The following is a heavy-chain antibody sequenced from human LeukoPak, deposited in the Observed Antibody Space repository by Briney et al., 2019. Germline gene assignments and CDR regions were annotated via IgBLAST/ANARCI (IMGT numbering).Heavy chain of an antibody. CDR1: GGSFSGYY. V-gene: IGHV4-34*01. J-gene: IGHJ3*02. Sequence: SETLSLTCAVHGGSFSGYYWSWIRQPPGKGLEWIGEINHSGSTNYNPSLKSRDTISVDTSKNQFSLKLSSVTAADTAVYYCARGRFQWIQLWYIHDAFDIWGQGTMVTVSS. D-gene: IGHD5-18*01. CDR3: ARGRFQWIQLWYIHDAFDI. CDR2: INHSGST.